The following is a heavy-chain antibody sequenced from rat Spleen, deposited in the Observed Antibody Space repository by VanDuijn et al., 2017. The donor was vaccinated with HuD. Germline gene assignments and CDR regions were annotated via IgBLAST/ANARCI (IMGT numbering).Heavy chain of an antibody. CDR1: GFSLTSNG. V-gene: IGHV2-72*01. J-gene: IGHJ2*01. Sequence: QVQLKESGPGLMQPSETLSLTCTVSGFSLTSNGVGWIRQPLGKGLVWMGTIWAGGSTNYNSAVQSRLSISRDTSKSQVFLKMNSLQPEDTAIYYCTRDRLGAGFDYWGQGVMVTVSS. D-gene: IGHD5-1*01. CDR3: TRDRLGAGFDY. CDR2: IWAGGST.